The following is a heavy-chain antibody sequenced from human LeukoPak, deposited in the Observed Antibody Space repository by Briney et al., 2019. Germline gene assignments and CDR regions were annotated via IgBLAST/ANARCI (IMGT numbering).Heavy chain of an antibody. CDR2: IYYTGST. Sequence: PSETLSLTCIVSGGSITSSEYYWGWIRQPTGKGLEWLGNIYYTGSTYYNPSLKSRVTISMDTSQNQFSLKLSSVTAADTAVYYCARSDEGYRFDYWGQGTLLTVSS. D-gene: IGHD5-24*01. CDR1: GGSITSSEYY. V-gene: IGHV4-39*01. J-gene: IGHJ4*02. CDR3: ARSDEGYRFDY.